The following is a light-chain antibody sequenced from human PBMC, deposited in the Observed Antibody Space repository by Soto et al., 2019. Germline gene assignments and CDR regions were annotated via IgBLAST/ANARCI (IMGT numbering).Light chain of an antibody. V-gene: IGLV1-44*01. CDR3: AAWDDRLKGPV. CDR1: NSNIGSNT. CDR2: SDT. J-gene: IGLJ3*02. Sequence: QSVLTQPPSASGTPGQRVTISCFGSNSNIGSNTVNWYQQVSGSAPKLLIYSDTQRPSGVPDRLSGSRSGTSASLAISGLQPEDEADYFCAAWDDRLKGPVFGGGTKLTVL.